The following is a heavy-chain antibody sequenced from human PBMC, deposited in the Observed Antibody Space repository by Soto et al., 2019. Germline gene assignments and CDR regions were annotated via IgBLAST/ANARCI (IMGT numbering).Heavy chain of an antibody. CDR3: AREGYGGKSPFDY. V-gene: IGHV3-33*01. Sequence: QVKLVESGGGVVQPGRSLRLSCAASGFTFRSHGMHWVRQAPGKGLEWVAVRWYDGSNKYYADSVKGRFTTSRDNSKTTRFLPMTSRTAEDTAVYYCAREGYGGKSPFDYWGQGTLVTVSS. CDR1: GFTFRSHG. CDR2: RWYDGSNK. D-gene: IGHD4-17*01. J-gene: IGHJ4*02.